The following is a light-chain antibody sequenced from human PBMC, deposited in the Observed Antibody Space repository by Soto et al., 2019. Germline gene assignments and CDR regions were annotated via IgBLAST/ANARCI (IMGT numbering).Light chain of an antibody. CDR3: QQYYRPPYN. J-gene: IGKJ3*01. V-gene: IGKV3-20*01. CDR2: GAS. Sequence: EIELTQSPGTLSLSPGERATLSCRASQSVSSSHLAWYQQKPGQAPRLLIYGASSRATGIPERFSGSGSETDFTLTISRLEPEDFVVYYCQQYYRPPYNFGPGTKVEIK. CDR1: QSVSSSH.